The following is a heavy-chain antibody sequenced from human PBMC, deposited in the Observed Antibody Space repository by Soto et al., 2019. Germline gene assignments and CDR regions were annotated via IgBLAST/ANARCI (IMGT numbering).Heavy chain of an antibody. CDR1: GFTFSSYT. CDR3: AKTSVETYYFDY. CDR2: ISDSAANT. D-gene: IGHD5-18*01. V-gene: IGHV3-23*01. Sequence: GSLRLSCAASGFTFSSYTMTWVRQAPGKGLEWISAISDSAANTYYADSVKGRFTISRDNSKNTLDLQMNSLRAEDTAVYYCAKTSVETYYFDYWGQGTLVTVSS. J-gene: IGHJ4*02.